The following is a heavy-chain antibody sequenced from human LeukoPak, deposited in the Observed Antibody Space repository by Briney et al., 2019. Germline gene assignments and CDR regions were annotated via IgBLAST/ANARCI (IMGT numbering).Heavy chain of an antibody. D-gene: IGHD6-19*01. CDR2: FDPEDGET. V-gene: IGHV1-24*01. Sequence: ASVKVSCKVSGYTLTELSMHWVRQAPGKGLEWMGGFDPEDGETIYALKFQGRVTMTEDTSTDTAYMELSSLRSEDTAVYYCGTSIAVAGFSFDYWGQGTLVTVSS. CDR1: GYTLTELS. CDR3: GTSIAVAGFSFDY. J-gene: IGHJ4*02.